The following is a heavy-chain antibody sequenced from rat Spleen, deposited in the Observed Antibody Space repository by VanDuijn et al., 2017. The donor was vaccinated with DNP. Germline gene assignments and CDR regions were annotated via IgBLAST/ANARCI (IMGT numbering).Heavy chain of an antibody. J-gene: IGHJ2*01. D-gene: IGHD1-6*01. V-gene: IGHV3-3*01. Sequence: EVLLQESGPGLVKPSQSLSLTCSVTFYSITSSYKWNWIRKFPENKLEWMGHINGAGSTNYNPSLKSRISITRDTSKNQFFLQLNSVTTEDTAIYYCATHMYIRHYYFSTFDYWGQGVVVTVSS. CDR2: INGAGST. CDR3: ATHMYIRHYYFSTFDY. CDR1: FYSITSSYK.